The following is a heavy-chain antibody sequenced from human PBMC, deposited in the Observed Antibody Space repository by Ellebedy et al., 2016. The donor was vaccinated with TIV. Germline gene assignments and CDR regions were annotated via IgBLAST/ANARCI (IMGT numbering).Heavy chain of an antibody. CDR3: AREEVAAYFDY. CDR1: GFPFSTYP. D-gene: IGHD2-15*01. J-gene: IGHJ4*02. V-gene: IGHV3-30*04. Sequence: GESLKISXAASGFPFSTYPMHWVRQAPGKGLEWVALISYDGRKEYYADSVKGRFSISRDNSKNTLYLQMNSLRAEDTAVYYCAREEVAAYFDYWGQGTLVTVST. CDR2: ISYDGRKE.